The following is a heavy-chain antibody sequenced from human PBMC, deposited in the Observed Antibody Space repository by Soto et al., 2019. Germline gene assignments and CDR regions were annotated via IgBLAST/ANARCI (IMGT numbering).Heavy chain of an antibody. CDR3: VRVGVGIGNHFDS. CDR1: NGSIIGFY. CDR2: IHYSGRT. J-gene: IGHJ4*02. Sequence: PSETLSLTCSVSNGSIIGFYCTWIRHPPGKILEWIGYIHYSGRTDYNPSLTSRATMSVDTSKNQFSLNLKSITAADTAVYYCVRVGVGIGNHFDSWGRGTLVTVSS. D-gene: IGHD1-26*01. V-gene: IGHV4-59*12.